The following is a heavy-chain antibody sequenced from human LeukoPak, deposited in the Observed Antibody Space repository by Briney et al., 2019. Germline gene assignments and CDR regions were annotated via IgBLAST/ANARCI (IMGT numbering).Heavy chain of an antibody. V-gene: IGHV1-8*02. D-gene: IGHD1-20*01. CDR3: ARAHNWNPNWFDP. CDR2: MNPNSGNT. J-gene: IGHJ5*02. Sequence: ASVKVSCKASGGTFSSYAINWVRQATGQGLEWMGWMNPNSGNTGYAQKFQGRVTMTRNTSISTAYMELCSLRSEDTAVYYCARAHNWNPNWFDPWGQGTLVTVSS. CDR1: GGTFSSYA.